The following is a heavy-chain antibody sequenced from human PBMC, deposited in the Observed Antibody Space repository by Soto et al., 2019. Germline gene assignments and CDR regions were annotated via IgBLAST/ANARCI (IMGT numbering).Heavy chain of an antibody. D-gene: IGHD6-13*01. V-gene: IGHV3-30-3*01. CDR3: ARGAVAAAGLYYYYYGMDV. Sequence: PGGSLRLSCAASGFTFSSYAMHWVRQAPGKGLEWVAVISYDGSNKYYADSVKGRFTISRDNSKNTLYLQMNSLRAEDTAVYYCARGAVAAAGLYYYYYGMDVWGQGATVTVSS. CDR1: GFTFSSYA. J-gene: IGHJ6*02. CDR2: ISYDGSNK.